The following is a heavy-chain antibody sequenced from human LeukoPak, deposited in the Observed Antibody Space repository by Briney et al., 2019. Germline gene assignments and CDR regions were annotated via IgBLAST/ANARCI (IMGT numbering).Heavy chain of an antibody. CDR1: GGSISSSNYY. D-gene: IGHD2-2*01. J-gene: IGHJ5*02. Sequence: SETLSLTCTVSGGSISSSNYYWGWIRQPPGKGLEWIGSIHYSGSTYYNPSLQSRVAISVDTSNNQFSPKLPSVTAPDPAVYYRGILNNVVVVPAARGGFDPWGQGTLVTVSS. CDR2: IHYSGST. V-gene: IGHV4-39*01. CDR3: GILNNVVVVPAARGGFDP.